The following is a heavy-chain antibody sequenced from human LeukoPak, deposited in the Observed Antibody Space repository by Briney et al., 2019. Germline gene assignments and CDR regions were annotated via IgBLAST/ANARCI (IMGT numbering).Heavy chain of an antibody. CDR1: GFTFSSYA. CDR3: ARIQPYDY. CDR2: ISYDGSNK. Sequence: GRSLTLSCAASGFTFSSYAMHWVRQAPGKGLEWVAVISYDGSNKYNTDSVEGRFTISRDNSKNTLYLQMNSLRGVDTAVYYCARIQPYDYWGQGTLVTVSS. J-gene: IGHJ4*02. V-gene: IGHV3-30-3*01.